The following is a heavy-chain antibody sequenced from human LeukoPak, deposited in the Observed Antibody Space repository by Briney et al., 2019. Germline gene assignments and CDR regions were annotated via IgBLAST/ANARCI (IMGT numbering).Heavy chain of an antibody. CDR1: GATFSSYA. CDR2: IIPIFGTA. J-gene: IGHJ5*02. D-gene: IGHD2-15*01. Sequence: ASVKVSCKASGATFSSYAISWVRQAPGQGLEWMGRIIPIFGTANYAQKFQGRVTITADKSTSTAYMELSSLRSEDTAVYYCARGGRGIHTPYNWFDPWGQGTLVTVSS. V-gene: IGHV1-69*06. CDR3: ARGGRGIHTPYNWFDP.